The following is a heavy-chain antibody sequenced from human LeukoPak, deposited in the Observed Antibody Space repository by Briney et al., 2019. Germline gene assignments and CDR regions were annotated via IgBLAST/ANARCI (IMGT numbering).Heavy chain of an antibody. D-gene: IGHD3-10*01. V-gene: IGHV4-31*03. CDR3: ARYKGLMVRGVIPYFDY. CDR1: GGSISSGGYY. Sequence: PSQTLSLTCTVSGGSISSGGYYWSWIRQNPGKGLEWIGYIYYSGSTYYNPSLKSRVTISVDTSKNQFSLKLSSVTAADTAVYYCARYKGLMVRGVIPYFDYWGQGTLVTVSS. J-gene: IGHJ4*02. CDR2: IYYSGST.